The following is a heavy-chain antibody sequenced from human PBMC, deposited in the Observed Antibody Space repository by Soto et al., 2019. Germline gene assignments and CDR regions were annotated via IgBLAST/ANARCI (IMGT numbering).Heavy chain of an antibody. CDR1: GYTFTSYA. CDR2: INASNGNT. Sequence: ASVKVSCKASGYTFTSYAMHWVRQAPGQRLEWMGWINASNGNTKYSQKFQGRVTITRDTSASTAYMELSSLRSEDTAVYYCARVYSSSPDYWGQGTLVTVSS. CDR3: ARVYSSSPDY. J-gene: IGHJ4*02. D-gene: IGHD6-13*01. V-gene: IGHV1-3*01.